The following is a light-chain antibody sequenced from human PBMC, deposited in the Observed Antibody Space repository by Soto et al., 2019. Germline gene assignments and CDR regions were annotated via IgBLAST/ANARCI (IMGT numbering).Light chain of an antibody. V-gene: IGLV2-14*03. CDR2: DVS. Sequence: QSALTQPASVSGSPGQSITISCTGTSSDVGGYNFVSWYQQHPGKAPKLMIYDVSNQPSGVSNRFSGSKSGNTASLTISGLQAEDEADYYCSSHTTTSTVYVFGTGTKVTVL. J-gene: IGLJ1*01. CDR1: SSDVGGYNF. CDR3: SSHTTTSTVYV.